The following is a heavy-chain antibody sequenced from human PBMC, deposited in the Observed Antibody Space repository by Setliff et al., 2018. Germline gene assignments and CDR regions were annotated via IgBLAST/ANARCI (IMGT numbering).Heavy chain of an antibody. CDR3: STKGVPGT. D-gene: IGHD6-19*01. V-gene: IGHV3-11*01. Sequence: LSLSCAASGFTFSDYYMSWIRQTPGKGLEWVAYISRGATSIYYADSVKGRFTISRDDATNSLYLQMNSLRAEDTAVYYCSTKGVPGTGGQGTLVTVS. J-gene: IGHJ4*02. CDR2: ISRGATSI. CDR1: GFTFSDYY.